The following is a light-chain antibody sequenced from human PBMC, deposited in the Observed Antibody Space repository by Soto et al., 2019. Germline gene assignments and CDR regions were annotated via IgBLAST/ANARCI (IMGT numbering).Light chain of an antibody. CDR2: DAS. V-gene: IGKV3-11*01. Sequence: ESVLTQYPATLSLSPGERATLSCRASQSVSSYLAWYQQKPGQAPRLLIYDASNRATGIPARSSGSGSGTDFTLTISSLEPEDFAVYYCQQRSTWTFGQGTKVDIK. CDR1: QSVSSY. CDR3: QQRSTWT. J-gene: IGKJ1*01.